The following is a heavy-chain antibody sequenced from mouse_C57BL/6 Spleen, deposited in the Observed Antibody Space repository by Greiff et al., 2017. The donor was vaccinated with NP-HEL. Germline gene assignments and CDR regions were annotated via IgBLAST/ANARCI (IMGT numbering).Heavy chain of an antibody. D-gene: IGHD2-14*01. Sequence: EVQLQQSGPVLVKPGASVKMSCKASGYTFTDYYMNWVKQSHGKSLEWIGVINPYNGGTSYNQKFKGKATLTVDKSSSTAYMELNSLTSEDSAVYYCARGVRRDYYAMDYWGQGTSVTVSS. CDR2: INPYNGGT. CDR3: ARGVRRDYYAMDY. J-gene: IGHJ4*01. V-gene: IGHV1-19*01. CDR1: GYTFTDYY.